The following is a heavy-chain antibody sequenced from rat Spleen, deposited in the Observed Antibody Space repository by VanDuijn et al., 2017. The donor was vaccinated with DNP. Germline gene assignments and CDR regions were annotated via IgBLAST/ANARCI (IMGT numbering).Heavy chain of an antibody. CDR2: ITYVGSIT. V-gene: IGHV5-7*01. D-gene: IGHD1-1*01. CDR3: TTVLQWGAMDA. J-gene: IGHJ4*01. Sequence: EVQLVESGGGLVQPGRSLRLSCAASGFSFSDYDMAWVRQTPKEGLEWVSTITYVGSITYYRDSVKGRFTISRDNAKSTLYLQMNSLRSEDTATYYCTTVLQWGAMDAWGQGTSVTVSS. CDR1: GFSFSDYD.